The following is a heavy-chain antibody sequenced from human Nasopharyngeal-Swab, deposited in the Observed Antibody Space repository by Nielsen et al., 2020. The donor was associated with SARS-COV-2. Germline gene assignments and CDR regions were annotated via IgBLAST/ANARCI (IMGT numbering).Heavy chain of an antibody. D-gene: IGHD5/OR15-5a*01. Sequence: GASLKISCAASGFTFSNAWMSWARQAPGKGLEWVGRIKSKTDGGTTDYAAPVNGRFTISRDDSKNTLYLQMNSLKTEDTAVYYCTTQRLGSTLYYFDYWGQGTLVTVSS. J-gene: IGHJ4*02. CDR2: IKSKTDGGTT. CDR1: GFTFSNAW. CDR3: TTQRLGSTLYYFDY. V-gene: IGHV3-15*01.